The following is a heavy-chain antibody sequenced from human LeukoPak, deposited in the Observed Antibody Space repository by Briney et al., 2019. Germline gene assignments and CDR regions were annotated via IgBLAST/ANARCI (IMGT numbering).Heavy chain of an antibody. CDR3: ARVPTYYYDSSGYFDY. D-gene: IGHD3-22*01. J-gene: IGHJ4*02. CDR2: ISSSSSTI. CDR1: GFTFSSYE. Sequence: GGSLRLSCAASGFTFSSYEMNWVRQAPGKGLEWVSYISSSSSTIYYADSVKGRFTISRDNAKNSLYLQMNSLRAEDTAVYYCARVPTYYYDSSGYFDYWGQGTLVTVSS. V-gene: IGHV3-48*01.